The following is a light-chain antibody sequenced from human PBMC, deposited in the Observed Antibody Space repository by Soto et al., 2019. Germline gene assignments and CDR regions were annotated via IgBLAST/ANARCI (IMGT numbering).Light chain of an antibody. CDR1: SSNIGAGYD. V-gene: IGLV1-40*01. J-gene: IGLJ2*01. Sequence: QSVLTQPPSVSGAPGQRVTISCTGSSSNIGAGYDVHWYQPLPGTAPKLLIHGNSNRPSGVPDRFSGSKSGTSASLAITGLQAEDEAEYVCQSSDSSLSGVVFGGGTKLTVL. CDR2: GNS. CDR3: QSSDSSLSGVV.